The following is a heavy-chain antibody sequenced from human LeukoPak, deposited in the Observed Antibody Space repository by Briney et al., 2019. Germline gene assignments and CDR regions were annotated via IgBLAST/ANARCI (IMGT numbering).Heavy chain of an antibody. CDR3: ARDLLQWQTNNWLAP. CDR1: GYRFTNSG. V-gene: IGHV1-18*01. D-gene: IGHD6-19*01. J-gene: IGHJ5*02. Sequence: ASVKVSCKTSGYRFTNSGVHWVRQAPGQGLEWMGWTSAYNGDTKYGQKFQGRLTMTTDTSTSTAYLDVRSLRSEDAAVYYCARDLLQWQTNNWLAPWGQGTLVTVSS. CDR2: TSAYNGDT.